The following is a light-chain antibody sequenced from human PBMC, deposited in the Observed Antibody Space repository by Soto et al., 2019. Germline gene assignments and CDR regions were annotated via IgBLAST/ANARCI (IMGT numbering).Light chain of an antibody. CDR1: SSDVGGYTY. J-gene: IGLJ2*01. CDR3: SSYGGNNNLV. CDR2: EVT. Sequence: QSALTQPPSASGSPGQSVTISCTGTSSDVGGYTYVSWYQQHPGKAPTLMIYEVTKRPSGVPDRFSGSKSGNTASLTVSGLQAEDEADYYCSSYGGNNNLVFGGGTQLTVL. V-gene: IGLV2-8*01.